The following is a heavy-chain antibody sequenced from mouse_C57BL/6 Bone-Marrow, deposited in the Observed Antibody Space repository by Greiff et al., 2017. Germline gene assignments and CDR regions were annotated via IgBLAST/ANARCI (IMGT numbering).Heavy chain of an antibody. V-gene: IGHV5-4*01. J-gene: IGHJ3*01. Sequence: DVKLVESGGGLVKPGGSLKLSCAASGFTFSSYAMSWVRQTPEKRLEWVATISDGGSYTYYPDNVKGRFTISRDNAKNNLYLQMSHLKSEDTAMYYCARDPGYDGYYPYWGQGTLVTVSA. CDR2: ISDGGSYT. D-gene: IGHD2-3*01. CDR3: ARDPGYDGYYPY. CDR1: GFTFSSYA.